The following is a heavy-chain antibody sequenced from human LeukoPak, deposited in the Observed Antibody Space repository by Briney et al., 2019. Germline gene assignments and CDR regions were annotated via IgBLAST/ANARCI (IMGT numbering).Heavy chain of an antibody. V-gene: IGHV1-69-2*01. J-gene: IGHJ5*02. CDR3: ATGRGNWFDP. D-gene: IGHD3-16*01. Sequence: ASVKVSCKASGYTFTDYYMHWVQQAPGKGLEWMGRVDPEDGETMYAEKFQGRVTITADTSTDTAYMELSGLRSEDTAVYYCATGRGNWFDPWGQGTLVTVSS. CDR1: GYTFTDYY. CDR2: VDPEDGET.